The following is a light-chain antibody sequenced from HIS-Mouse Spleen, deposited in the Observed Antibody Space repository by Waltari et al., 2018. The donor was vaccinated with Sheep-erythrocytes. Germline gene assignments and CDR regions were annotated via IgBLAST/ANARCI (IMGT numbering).Light chain of an antibody. CDR2: RTNQRPPASSPNHTSLGIN. Sequence: QSVLTQPPSASGTPGQRVTISCSGSSSNIGSNTVNWYQQLPGTAPKLLSYRTNQRPPASSPNHTSLGINQRPAGVPARFSGSESGTSASLAISGLESEAEGDYYCAEWDDSMNGYVCGTGTKVAVL. CDR1: SSNIGSNT. J-gene: IGLJ1*01. V-gene: IGLV1-44*01. CDR3: AEWDDSMNGYV.